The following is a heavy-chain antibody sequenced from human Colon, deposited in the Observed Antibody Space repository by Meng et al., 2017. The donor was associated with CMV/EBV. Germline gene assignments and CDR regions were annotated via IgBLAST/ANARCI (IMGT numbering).Heavy chain of an antibody. CDR2: INHSGST. CDR1: GGSFSGYY. Sequence: GSLRLSCAVYGGSFSGYYWSWVRQPPGKGLVWIGEINHSGSTNYNPSLKSRVAITVYTSKNQFSLKLSSVTAADTAVYYCASRAEFVDTALNFRGQGTLVTVSS. J-gene: IGHJ4*02. V-gene: IGHV4-34*01. CDR3: ASRAEFVDTALNF. D-gene: IGHD5-18*01.